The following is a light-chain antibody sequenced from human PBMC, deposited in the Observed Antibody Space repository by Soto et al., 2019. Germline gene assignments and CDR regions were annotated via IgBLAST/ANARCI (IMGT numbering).Light chain of an antibody. V-gene: IGLV3-21*04. CDR1: NIGSKS. CDR2: YDS. Sequence: SYELTQPPSVSVAPGKTARITCGGNNIGSKSVHWYQQKPGQAPVLVIYYDSDRPSGIPERFSGSNSGNTATLTISRVEDGDEADYYCQVWDSSRGVFGGGTKLTVL. J-gene: IGLJ2*01. CDR3: QVWDSSRGV.